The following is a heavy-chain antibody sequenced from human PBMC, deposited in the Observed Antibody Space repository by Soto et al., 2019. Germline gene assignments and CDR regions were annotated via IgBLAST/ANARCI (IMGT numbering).Heavy chain of an antibody. CDR3: ARRQVGTAMAAHFDY. J-gene: IGHJ4*02. V-gene: IGHV4-39*01. CDR2: IYYSGST. D-gene: IGHD5-18*01. CDR1: GGSISSSSYY. Sequence: SETLSLTCTVSGGSISSSSYYWGWIRQPPGKGLEWIGSIYYSGSTYYNPSLKSRVTISVDTSKNQFSLKLSSVTAADTAVYYCARRQVGTAMAAHFDYWGQGTLVTVSS.